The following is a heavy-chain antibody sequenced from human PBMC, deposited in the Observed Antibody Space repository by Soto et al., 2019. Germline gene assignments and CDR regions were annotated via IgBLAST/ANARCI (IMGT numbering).Heavy chain of an antibody. CDR2: INPNSGGT. CDR1: GYTFTGYY. Sequence: QVQLVQSGAEVKKPGASVKVSCKASGYTFTGYYMHWVRQAPGQGLEWMGWINPNSGGTNYAQKFQGWVTMTRDTSISTAYMELSRLRSDDTAVYYCARRAIYGPSSYYYYGMDVWGQGTTVTVSS. J-gene: IGHJ6*02. V-gene: IGHV1-2*04. CDR3: ARRAIYGPSSYYYYGMDV. D-gene: IGHD2-2*01.